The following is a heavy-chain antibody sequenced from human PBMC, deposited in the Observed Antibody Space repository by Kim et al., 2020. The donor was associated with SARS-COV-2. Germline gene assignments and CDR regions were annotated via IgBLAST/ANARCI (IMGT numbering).Heavy chain of an antibody. CDR3: ARGKYGSGSN. D-gene: IGHD3-10*01. Sequence: SETLSLTCTVSGGSISSYYWSWIRQPPGKGLEWIGYIYYSGSTNYNPSLKSRVTISVDTSKNQFSLKLSSVTAADTAVYYCARGKYGSGSNWGQGTLVTVSS. CDR1: GGSISSYY. J-gene: IGHJ4*02. CDR2: IYYSGST. V-gene: IGHV4-59*01.